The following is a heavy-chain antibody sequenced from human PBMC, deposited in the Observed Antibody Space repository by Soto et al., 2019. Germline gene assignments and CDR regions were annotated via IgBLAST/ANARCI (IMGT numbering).Heavy chain of an antibody. D-gene: IGHD3-3*01. CDR3: ASIFGVGYPHYGMDV. CDR2: IIPIFGTA. V-gene: IGHV1-69*13. J-gene: IGHJ6*02. CDR1: GGTFSSYA. Sequence: ASVKVSCKASGGTFSSYAISWVRQAPGQGLEWMGGIIPIFGTANYAQKFQGRVTITADESTSTAYMELSSLRSEDTAVYYCASIFGVGYPHYGMDVWGQGTTVTVSS.